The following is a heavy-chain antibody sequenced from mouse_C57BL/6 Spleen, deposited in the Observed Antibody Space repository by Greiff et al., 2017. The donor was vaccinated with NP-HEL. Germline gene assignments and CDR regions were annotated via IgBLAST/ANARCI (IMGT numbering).Heavy chain of an antibody. CDR1: GFTFSSYG. J-gene: IGHJ1*03. Sequence: EVQGVESGGDLVKPGGSLKLSCAASGFTFSSYGMSWVRQTPDKRLEWVATISSGGSYTYYPDSVKGRFTISRDNAKNTLYLQMSSLKSEDTAMYYCARHDDEDFDVWGTGTTVTVSS. D-gene: IGHD2-12*01. CDR2: ISSGGSYT. CDR3: ARHDDEDFDV. V-gene: IGHV5-6*01.